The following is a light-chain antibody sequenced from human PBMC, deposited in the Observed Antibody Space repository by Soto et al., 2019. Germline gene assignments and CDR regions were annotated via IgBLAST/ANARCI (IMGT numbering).Light chain of an antibody. Sequence: IKMSQSPSSLSASFGDRVTITCRASQSISSWLAWYQQKPGKAPKLLIYKASTLESGVPSNFSGSGSGTEFTLTISSLQPEDFATYYCQQYNSYPWTFGQGTKVE. V-gene: IGKV1-5*03. J-gene: IGKJ1*01. CDR2: KAS. CDR1: QSISSW. CDR3: QQYNSYPWT.